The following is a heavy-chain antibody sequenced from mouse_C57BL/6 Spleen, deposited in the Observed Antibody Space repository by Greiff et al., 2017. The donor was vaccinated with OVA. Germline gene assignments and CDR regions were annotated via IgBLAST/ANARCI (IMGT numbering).Heavy chain of an antibody. V-gene: IGHV1-53*01. Sequence: VQLQQPGTELVKPGASVKLSCKASGYTFTSYWMHWVKQRPGQGLEWIGNINPSNGGTNYNEKFKSKATLTVDKSSSTAYMQLSSLTSEDSAVYYCARGEGSSYAWFAYWGQGTLVTVSA. CDR1: GYTFTSYW. CDR3: ARGEGSSYAWFAY. J-gene: IGHJ3*01. D-gene: IGHD1-1*01. CDR2: INPSNGGT.